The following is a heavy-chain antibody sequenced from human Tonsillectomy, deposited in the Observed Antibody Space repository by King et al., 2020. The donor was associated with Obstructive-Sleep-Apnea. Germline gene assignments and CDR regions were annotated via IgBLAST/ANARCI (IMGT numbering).Heavy chain of an antibody. CDR3: AKGPEGTKWLVDY. Sequence: VQLVESGGGVGQPGRSLRLSCAASGFTFNNYDLQWVRQAPGKGRSWVAMISNDGRNKYNAESVKGRCTISRDNSKNTMYLQMNSLRPEDTAFYYCAKGPEGTKWLVDYRGQGTLVTVSS. D-gene: IGHD6-19*01. J-gene: IGHJ4*02. CDR1: GFTFNNYD. V-gene: IGHV3-30*18. CDR2: ISNDGRNK.